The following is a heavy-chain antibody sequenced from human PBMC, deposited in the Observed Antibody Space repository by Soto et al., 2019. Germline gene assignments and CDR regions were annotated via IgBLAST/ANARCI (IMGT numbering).Heavy chain of an antibody. D-gene: IGHD6-13*01. CDR3: ASRIAAAGIADY. Sequence: SVKVSCKASGRTFSGYAISWVRQAPGQGLEWMGGIITIFGTANYAQKFQGRVTITADESTSTAYMELSSLRSEDTAVYYCASRIAAAGIADYWGQGTLVTVSS. CDR2: IITIFGTA. V-gene: IGHV1-69*13. CDR1: GRTFSGYA. J-gene: IGHJ4*02.